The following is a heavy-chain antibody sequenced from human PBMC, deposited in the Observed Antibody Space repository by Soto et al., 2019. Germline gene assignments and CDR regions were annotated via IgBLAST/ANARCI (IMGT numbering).Heavy chain of an antibody. CDR3: ARSRGSTRSFDY. J-gene: IGHJ4*02. Sequence: SESLSLTCTVSGGSMSGYYWSWIRQSPGKGLEWIGYIYYSGSTNYNPSLKSRVTISVDTSKNQFSLKLTSVTAADTAVYYCARSRGSTRSFDYWGQGTLVTVSS. CDR1: GGSMSGYY. CDR2: IYYSGST. D-gene: IGHD2-15*01. V-gene: IGHV4-59*01.